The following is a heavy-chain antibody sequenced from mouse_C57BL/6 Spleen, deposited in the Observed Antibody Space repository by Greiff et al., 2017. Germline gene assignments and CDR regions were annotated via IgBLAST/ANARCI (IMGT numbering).Heavy chain of an antibody. CDR2: IHPNSGST. CDR1: GYTFTSYW. J-gene: IGHJ4*01. Sequence: QVQLQQPGAELVKPGASVKLSCKASGYTFTSYWMHWVKQRPGQGLEWIGMIHPNSGSTNYNEKFKSKATVTVDKSSSTAYMQLSSLTSEDSAVYYCARRGGDAMDDWGQGTSVTVSS. V-gene: IGHV1-64*01. CDR3: ARRGGDAMDD.